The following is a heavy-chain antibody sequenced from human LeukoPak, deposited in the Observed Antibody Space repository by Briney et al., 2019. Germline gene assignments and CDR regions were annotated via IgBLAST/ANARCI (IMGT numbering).Heavy chain of an antibody. V-gene: IGHV3-23*01. D-gene: IGHD6-13*01. CDR2: ISGSGGST. J-gene: IGHJ4*02. CDR1: GFTFSSYG. CDR3: AKGYSRVFDY. Sequence: GGSLRLSCAASGFTFSSYGMSWVRQAPGKGLEWVPAISGSGGSTYYADSVKGRFTISRDNSKNTLYLQMNSLRAEDTAVYYCAKGYSRVFDYWGQGTLVTVSS.